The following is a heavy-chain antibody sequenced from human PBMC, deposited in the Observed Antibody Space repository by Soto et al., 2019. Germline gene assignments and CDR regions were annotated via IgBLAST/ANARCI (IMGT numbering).Heavy chain of an antibody. D-gene: IGHD4-4*01. J-gene: IGHJ4*03. V-gene: IGHV1-2*04. CDR3: ATAKRGTVSLLAD. CDR1: GHTFTASY. CDR2: INPNSSAT. Sequence: ASVKVSCKTPGHTFTASYIHWVRQVPGQGLEWMGWINPNSSATKSAQNYQGWVTLTRDTSITTSYMELNGLKSDDTAVYYCATAKRGTVSLLADWGQGTLVTVSS.